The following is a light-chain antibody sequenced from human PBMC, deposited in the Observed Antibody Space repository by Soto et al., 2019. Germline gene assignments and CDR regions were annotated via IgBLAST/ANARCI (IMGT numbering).Light chain of an antibody. CDR3: QQYNTWPSRT. CDR1: QSVSSN. CDR2: GAS. J-gene: IGKJ1*01. V-gene: IGKV3-15*01. Sequence: EIVMTQSPATLSVSPGERATLSCRASQSVSSNLAWYQQKPGQAPRLLIYGASTRATGIPARFSGSGSGTEFTLTIRSLQSEDFAVYYCQQYNTWPSRTFGQGTKVEIK.